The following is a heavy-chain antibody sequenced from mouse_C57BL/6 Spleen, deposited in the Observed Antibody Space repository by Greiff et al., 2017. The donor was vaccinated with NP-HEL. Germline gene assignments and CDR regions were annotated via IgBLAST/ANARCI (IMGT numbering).Heavy chain of an antibody. Sequence: VKLMESGPELVKPGASVKISCKASGYAFSSSWMNWVKQRPGKGLEWIGRIYPGDGDTNYNGKFKGKATLTADKSSSTAYMQLSSLTSEDSAVYFCARGGYDYYYFDYWGQGTTLTVSS. D-gene: IGHD2-4*01. CDR2: IYPGDGDT. CDR3: ARGGYDYYYFDY. V-gene: IGHV1-82*01. CDR1: GYAFSSSW. J-gene: IGHJ2*01.